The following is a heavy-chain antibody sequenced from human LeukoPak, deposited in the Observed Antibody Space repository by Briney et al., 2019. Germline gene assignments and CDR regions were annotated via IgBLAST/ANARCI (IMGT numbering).Heavy chain of an antibody. Sequence: ASVKVSCKASGYTFTSYYMHWVRQAPGQGLEWMGIIDPSGGSTSYAQKFQGRVTMTRDMSTSTVYMELSSLRSEDTAVYYCARGLGYCSGGSCYGLDYWGQGTLVTVSS. CDR1: GYTFTSYY. J-gene: IGHJ4*02. V-gene: IGHV1-46*01. D-gene: IGHD2-15*01. CDR2: IDPSGGST. CDR3: ARGLGYCSGGSCYGLDY.